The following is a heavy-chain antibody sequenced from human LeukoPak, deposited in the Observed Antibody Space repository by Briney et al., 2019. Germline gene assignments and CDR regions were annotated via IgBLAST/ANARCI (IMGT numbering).Heavy chain of an antibody. CDR1: GFTFRSYA. V-gene: IGHV3-30*04. Sequence: LGGSLRLSCAASGFTFRSYAMHWVRQAPGKGLEWVAVISYDGSNKYYADSVKGRFTISRDNSKNTLYLQMNSLRAEDTAVYYCARGSAFDIWGQGTMVTVSS. J-gene: IGHJ3*02. CDR3: ARGSAFDI. CDR2: ISYDGSNK.